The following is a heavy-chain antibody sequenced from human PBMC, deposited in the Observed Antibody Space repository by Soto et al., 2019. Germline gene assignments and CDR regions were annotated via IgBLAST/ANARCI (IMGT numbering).Heavy chain of an antibody. V-gene: IGHV3-23*01. D-gene: IGHD6-13*01. Sequence: EVQLLESGGGLVQPGGSLRLSCAASGFTFSNYAMSWVRQAPGKGLEWVSGISASGGTTYYADSGKCRLTISRDNSKNSLYLQMNSLRAEDTAVYYCSKVCVAATVIGKFDYWGQGTLVTVSS. CDR2: ISASGGTT. CDR1: GFTFSNYA. J-gene: IGHJ4*02. CDR3: SKVCVAATVIGKFDY.